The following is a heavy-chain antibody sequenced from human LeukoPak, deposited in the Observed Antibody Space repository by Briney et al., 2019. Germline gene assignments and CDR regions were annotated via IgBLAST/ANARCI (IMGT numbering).Heavy chain of an antibody. D-gene: IGHD1-26*01. CDR2: IYYSGST. V-gene: IGHV4-39*02. J-gene: IGHJ4*02. Sequence: PSETLSLTCTVSGGSINSNYYWGWIRQPPGKGLEWIGTIYYSGSTYYNPSLTSRVTISVDTSKSHFSLKLSSVTAADTAVYYCARFNSGSYQHYFDYWGQGTLVTVSS. CDR3: ARFNSGSYQHYFDY. CDR1: GGSINSNYY.